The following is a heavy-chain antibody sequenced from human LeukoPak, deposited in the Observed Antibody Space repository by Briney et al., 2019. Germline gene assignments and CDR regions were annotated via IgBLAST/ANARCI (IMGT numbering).Heavy chain of an antibody. CDR3: AREVVAVAPPWFDP. J-gene: IGHJ5*02. Sequence: GGSLRLSCAASGFTFSSYGMHWVRQAPGKGLEWVAVIWYDGSNKFYADSVKGRFTISRDNSKNTLYLQMNSLRAEDTAVYYCAREVVAVAPPWFDPWGQGTLVTVSS. CDR2: IWYDGSNK. V-gene: IGHV3-33*01. D-gene: IGHD6-19*01. CDR1: GFTFSSYG.